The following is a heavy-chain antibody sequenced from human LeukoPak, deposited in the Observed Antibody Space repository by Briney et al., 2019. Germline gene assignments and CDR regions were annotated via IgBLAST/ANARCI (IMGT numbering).Heavy chain of an antibody. CDR3: AREERYCSGGSCYSSYFQH. CDR2: ISSSSSYI. J-gene: IGHJ1*01. V-gene: IGHV3-21*01. Sequence: ETLSLTCTVSGGSISNYWWSWIRQPPGKGLEWVSSISSSSSYIYYADSVKGRFTISRDNAKNSLYLQMNSLRAEDTAVYYCAREERYCSGGSCYSSYFQHWGQGTLVTVSS. D-gene: IGHD2-15*01. CDR1: GGSISNYW.